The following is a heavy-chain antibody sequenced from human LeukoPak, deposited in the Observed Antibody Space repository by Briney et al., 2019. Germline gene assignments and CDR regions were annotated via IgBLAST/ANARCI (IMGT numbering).Heavy chain of an antibody. V-gene: IGHV4-59*08. CDR1: GGSISSYY. D-gene: IGHD2-21*02. CDR2: IYYSGST. J-gene: IGHJ6*02. CDR3: ARHLAYCGGDCLTRFYYGMDV. Sequence: SETLSLTCTVSGGSISSYYWSWIRQPPGKGLERIGYIYYSGSTNYNPSLKSRVTISVDTSKNQFSLKLSSVTAADTAVYYCARHLAYCGGDCLTRFYYGMDVRGQGTTVTVSS.